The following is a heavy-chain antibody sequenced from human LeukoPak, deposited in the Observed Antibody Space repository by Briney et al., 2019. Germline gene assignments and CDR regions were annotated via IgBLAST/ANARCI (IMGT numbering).Heavy chain of an antibody. J-gene: IGHJ3*02. CDR1: GFFFSNYW. D-gene: IGHD3-3*01. V-gene: IGHV3-7*01. CDR2: INLDGNGR. CDR3: ARDTDDFQGLDI. Sequence: GGSLRLSCAASGFFFSNYWMSWVRQAQGKGLEWVANINLDGNGRFYVDSVKGRFTISRDNNKKSVYLQMNSLRAKDTAVYYCARDTDDFQGLDIWGQGTRVTVSS.